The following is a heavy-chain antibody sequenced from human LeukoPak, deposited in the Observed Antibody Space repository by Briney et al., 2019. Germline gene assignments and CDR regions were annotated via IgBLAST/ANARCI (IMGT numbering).Heavy chain of an antibody. Sequence: GGSLRLSCAASGFTFSSYGMHWVRQAPGKGLEWVAVISDDGSNKYYADFVKGRFTVSRDNSKNTLYLQLNSLRAEDTAVYYCAKPPLLETVSTMYRGQGTLVTVSS. CDR3: AKPPLLETVSTMY. CDR2: ISDDGSNK. CDR1: GFTFSSYG. V-gene: IGHV3-30*18. D-gene: IGHD5/OR15-5a*01. J-gene: IGHJ4*02.